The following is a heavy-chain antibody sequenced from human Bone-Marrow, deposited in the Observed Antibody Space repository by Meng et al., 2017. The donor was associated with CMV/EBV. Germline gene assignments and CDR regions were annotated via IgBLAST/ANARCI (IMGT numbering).Heavy chain of an antibody. CDR3: ARRLYCSSTSCFELEP. J-gene: IGHJ4*02. Sequence: ASVKVSCKASGYTFTSYGISWVRQAPGQGLEWMGWISAYNGNTNYAQKLQGRVTMTTGTSTSTAYMELRSLRSDDTAVYYCARRLYCSSTSCFELEPWGQGTLVTVSS. V-gene: IGHV1-18*01. CDR1: GYTFTSYG. CDR2: ISAYNGNT. D-gene: IGHD2-2*01.